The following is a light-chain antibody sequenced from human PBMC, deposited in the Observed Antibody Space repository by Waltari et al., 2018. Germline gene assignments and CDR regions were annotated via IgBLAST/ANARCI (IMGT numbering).Light chain of an antibody. V-gene: IGLV2-23*02. Sequence: QSALTQPASVSGSPGQSITIPCTGTSSDVGFYNLVSWYQQHPAEAPNSMVYEVLERPSRGSNRFSGSKSSDTASLAIFALPAEGEADYSCCSYAGRNIWVFGGGTKLTVV. CDR2: EVL. CDR1: SSDVGFYNL. J-gene: IGLJ3*02. CDR3: CSYAGRNIWV.